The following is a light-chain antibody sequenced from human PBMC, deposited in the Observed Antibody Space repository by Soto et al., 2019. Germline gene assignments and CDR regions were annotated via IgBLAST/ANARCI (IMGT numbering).Light chain of an antibody. CDR2: DAS. CDR3: QQRSNWPLIT. J-gene: IGKJ5*01. V-gene: IGKV3-11*01. CDR1: QSVSSY. Sequence: EIVLTQSPATLSLSPGERATLSCRASQSVSSYLAWYQQKPGQAPRLLIYDASNRATGIPARFSGSGSGTDFTLTISSLEPEDFAVYYCQQRSNWPLITIGQGTRLEIK.